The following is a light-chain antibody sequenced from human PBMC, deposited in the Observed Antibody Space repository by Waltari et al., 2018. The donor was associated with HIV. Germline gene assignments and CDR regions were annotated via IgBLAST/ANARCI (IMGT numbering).Light chain of an antibody. CDR2: EVS. V-gene: IGLV2-14*01. J-gene: IGLJ2*01. CDR1: SRDVVDYNY. CDR3: SSYTVTNTLVV. Sequence: QSALTQPASVSGSPGQSITISCTGTSRDVVDYNYVSWYQQPPGKAPKLIIYEVSNRHSGVSKRFSGSTSGNTASLTISGLQADDEAAYYCSSYTVTNTLVVFAGGTKLTVL.